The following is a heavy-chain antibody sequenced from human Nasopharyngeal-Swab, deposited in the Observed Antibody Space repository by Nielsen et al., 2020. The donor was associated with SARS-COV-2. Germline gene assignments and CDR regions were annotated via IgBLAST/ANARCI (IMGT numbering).Heavy chain of an antibody. Sequence: GGSLRLSCKGSGSSFTSYWIGWVRQMPGKGLEWMGIIYPGDSDTRYSPSFQGQVTISADKSISNAYLQWSSLKASDTAMYYCARQGAVAGYYYYYMDVWGKGTTVTVSS. D-gene: IGHD6-19*01. V-gene: IGHV5-51*01. J-gene: IGHJ6*03. CDR2: IYPGDSDT. CDR3: ARQGAVAGYYYYYMDV. CDR1: GSSFTSYW.